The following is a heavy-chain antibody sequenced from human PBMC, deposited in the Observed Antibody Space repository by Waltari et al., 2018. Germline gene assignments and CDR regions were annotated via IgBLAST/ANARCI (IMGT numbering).Heavy chain of an antibody. D-gene: IGHD2-15*01. CDR3: ARDCSGGSCYDY. V-gene: IGHV4-39*02. J-gene: IGHJ4*02. Sequence: QLQLQESGPGLVKPSETLSLTCTVSGGSISSSSYYWGWIRQPPGKGLEWIGSIYYSGSTYYNPSLKSRVTISVDTSKNQFSLKLSSVTAADTAVYYCARDCSGGSCYDYWGREPWSPSPQ. CDR2: IYYSGST. CDR1: GGSISSSSYY.